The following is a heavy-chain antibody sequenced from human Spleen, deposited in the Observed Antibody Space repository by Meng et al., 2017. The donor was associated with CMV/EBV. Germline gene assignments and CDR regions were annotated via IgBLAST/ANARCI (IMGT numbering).Heavy chain of an antibody. CDR3: ARVRGVTHFDY. J-gene: IGHJ4*02. V-gene: IGHV3-11*04. Sequence: SCAAFGFTFSDSYMRWIRQDPGEGLEWLSYISSRSSTIYYEDSVKSRFTISRNNAKNSLYLQMNSLRAEDTAVYYCARVRGVTHFDYWGQGTLVTVSS. CDR1: GFTFSDSY. D-gene: IGHD3-10*01. CDR2: ISSRSSTI.